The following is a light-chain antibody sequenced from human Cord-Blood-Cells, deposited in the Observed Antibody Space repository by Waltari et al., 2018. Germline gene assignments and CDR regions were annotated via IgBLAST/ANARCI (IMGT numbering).Light chain of an antibody. CDR3: QQYNNWPLT. CDR2: GAS. V-gene: IGKV3-15*01. J-gene: IGKJ4*01. CDR1: QSVSSN. Sequence: EIAMTQSSATLSVSPGERATLSCRASQSVSSNLAWYQQKPGQAPRLLIYGASTRATGIPARFSGSGSGTECTLTISSRQSEDFAVYCCQQYNNWPLTFGGGTKVEIK.